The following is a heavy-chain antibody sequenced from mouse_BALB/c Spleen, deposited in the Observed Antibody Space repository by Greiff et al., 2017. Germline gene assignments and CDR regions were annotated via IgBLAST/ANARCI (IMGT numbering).Heavy chain of an antibody. Sequence: VQLKQSGTVLARPGASVKMSCKASGYSFTSYWMHWVKQRPGQGLEWIGAIYPGNSDTSYNQKFKGKAKLTAVTSASTAYMELSSLTNEDSAVYYCTRRANWDGFDYWGQGTTLTVSS. CDR2: IYPGNSDT. V-gene: IGHV1-5*01. J-gene: IGHJ2*01. D-gene: IGHD4-1*01. CDR1: GYSFTSYW. CDR3: TRRANWDGFDY.